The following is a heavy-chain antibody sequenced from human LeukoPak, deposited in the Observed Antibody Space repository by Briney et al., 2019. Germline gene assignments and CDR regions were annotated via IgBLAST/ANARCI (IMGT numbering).Heavy chain of an antibody. J-gene: IGHJ4*02. D-gene: IGHD2-2*02. Sequence: GGSLRLSCAASGFTFSNYGMSWVRQVPGKGLEWVSVISGSGDSTYYAKSVKGRFTISRDNSKNTLYLQMNSLTAEDTAVYYRARGSSSGCYTRSDFWGQGTLVTVSS. CDR3: ARGSSSGCYTRSDF. V-gene: IGHV3-23*01. CDR1: GFTFSNYG. CDR2: ISGSGDST.